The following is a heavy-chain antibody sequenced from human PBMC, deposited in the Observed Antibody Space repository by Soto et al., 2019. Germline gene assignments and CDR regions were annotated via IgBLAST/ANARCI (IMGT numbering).Heavy chain of an antibody. J-gene: IGHJ5*02. Sequence: QVQLVQSGAEVKKPGASVKVSCKASGYSFTSYGITWVRQAPGQGLEWMGWINTYNGNTNYAQKLQGRVTMTTDTSTSTAYMELRSLRSDDTAVYYCAREPAAGDWFDPWGQGTLDTVSS. V-gene: IGHV1-18*01. D-gene: IGHD6-13*01. CDR1: GYSFTSYG. CDR3: AREPAAGDWFDP. CDR2: INTYNGNT.